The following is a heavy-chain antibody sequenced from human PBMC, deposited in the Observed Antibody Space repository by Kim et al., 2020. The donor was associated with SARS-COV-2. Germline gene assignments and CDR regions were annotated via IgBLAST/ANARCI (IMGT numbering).Heavy chain of an antibody. V-gene: IGHV3-23*01. CDR3: AKDSVGITLEYFDY. CDR2: ISGNGGTT. Sequence: GGSLRLSCAASGFTFSSYAMSWVRQAPGKGLEWVSGISGNGGTTYYADSVKGRFTISRDNSKNTLFLQMNSLRADDTALYYCAKDSVGITLEYFDYWGQGTLVTVSS. CDR1: GFTFSSYA. D-gene: IGHD3-10*01. J-gene: IGHJ4*02.